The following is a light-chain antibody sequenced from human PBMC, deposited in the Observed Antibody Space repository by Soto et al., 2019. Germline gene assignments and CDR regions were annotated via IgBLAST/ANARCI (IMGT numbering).Light chain of an antibody. Sequence: DIQMTQSASSLSASVGDRVTITCLASQSISSYLNWYQQKPGKAPKLLIYQASTLESGVPSRFSGSGSGTEFTLTISSLQPDDFATYYCQHYNSYSEAFGQGTKVDI. J-gene: IGKJ1*01. V-gene: IGKV1-5*03. CDR2: QAS. CDR1: QSISSY. CDR3: QHYNSYSEA.